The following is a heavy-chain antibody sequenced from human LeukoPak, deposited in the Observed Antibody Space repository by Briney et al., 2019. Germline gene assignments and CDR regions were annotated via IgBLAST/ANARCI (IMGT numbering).Heavy chain of an antibody. V-gene: IGHV3-30*18. CDR1: GFSFDSYG. J-gene: IGHJ3*01. CDR2: MSYDENEK. Sequence: GGSLRLSFDASGFSFDSYGMHWVRQAPGKGLEWVAVMSYDENEKYYAASVKGRFTISRDNSKNTLFLQMNSLRPDDTAVYYCAKDLDGSGTYYGTVQDAFDFWGRGTMVTVSS. D-gene: IGHD3-10*01. CDR3: AKDLDGSGTYYGTVQDAFDF.